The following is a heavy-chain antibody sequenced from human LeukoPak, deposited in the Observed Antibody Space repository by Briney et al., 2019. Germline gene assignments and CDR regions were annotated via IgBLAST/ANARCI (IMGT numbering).Heavy chain of an antibody. CDR3: AREKNYDILRFDP. CDR1: GYTFTGYY. Sequence: ASVKVSCKASGYTFTGYYMHWVRQAPGQGLEWMGRINPNSGGTNYAQKFQGRVTMTRDTSISTAYMELSRLRSDDTAVYYCAREKNYDILRFDPWGQGTLVTVSP. CDR2: INPNSGGT. V-gene: IGHV1-2*06. D-gene: IGHD3-9*01. J-gene: IGHJ5*02.